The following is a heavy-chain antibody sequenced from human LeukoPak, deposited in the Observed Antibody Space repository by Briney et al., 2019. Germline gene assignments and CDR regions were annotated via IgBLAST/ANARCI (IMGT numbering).Heavy chain of an antibody. Sequence: GGSLRLSCAASGFTFSSYDMHWVRQATGKGLEWVSAIGTAGDTYYPGSVKGRFTISRENSKNSLYLQMNSLRAGDTAVYYCARGSGRLDYYYYMDVWGKGTTVTVSS. CDR2: IGTAGDT. V-gene: IGHV3-13*01. CDR1: GFTFSSYD. J-gene: IGHJ6*03. CDR3: ARGSGRLDYYYYMDV. D-gene: IGHD6-25*01.